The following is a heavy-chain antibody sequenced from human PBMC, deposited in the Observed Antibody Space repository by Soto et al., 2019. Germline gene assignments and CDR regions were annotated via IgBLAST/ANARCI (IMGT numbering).Heavy chain of an antibody. CDR1: GFTFSSYS. CDR2: ISSSSSYI. Sequence: EVQLVESGGGLVKPGGSLRLSCAASGFTFSSYSMNWVRQAPGKGLEWVSSISSSSSYIYYADSVKGRFTISRDNAKNSLYLQMNSLRAEDTAVYYCARVSVEMATISHFDYWGQGTLVTVSS. D-gene: IGHD5-12*01. CDR3: ARVSVEMATISHFDY. V-gene: IGHV3-21*01. J-gene: IGHJ4*02.